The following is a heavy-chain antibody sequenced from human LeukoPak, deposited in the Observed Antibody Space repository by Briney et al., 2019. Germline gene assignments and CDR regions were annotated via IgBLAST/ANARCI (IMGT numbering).Heavy chain of an antibody. J-gene: IGHJ6*02. V-gene: IGHV4-61*01. Sequence: KPSETLSLTCTVSGGSVSSGSYYWSWIRQSPGKGLEWIGYIYYNGSTNYNPSLKSRVTISVDTSKNQFSLRLSSVTAADTAVYYCARIPWNYFTYYYYGIDVWGQGTTVTVSS. CDR3: ARIPWNYFTYYYYGIDV. CDR1: GGSVSSGSYY. D-gene: IGHD1-7*01. CDR2: IYYNGST.